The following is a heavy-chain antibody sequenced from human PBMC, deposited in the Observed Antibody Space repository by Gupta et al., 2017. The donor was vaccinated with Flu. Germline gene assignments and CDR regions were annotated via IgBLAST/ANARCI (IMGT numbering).Heavy chain of an antibody. Sequence: EVQLVESGGGLVQPGGSLSLHCAASGFTVSSNYMSLVRQVPGKGLEWVSVIYSGGSTYYADSVKGRFTISRHNSKNTLYLQMNSLRAEDTAVYYCARDEATMVRGVIIRYFDLWGRGTLVTVSS. CDR2: IYSGGST. D-gene: IGHD3-10*01. V-gene: IGHV3-53*04. CDR3: ARDEATMVRGVIIRYFDL. J-gene: IGHJ2*01. CDR1: GFTVSSNY.